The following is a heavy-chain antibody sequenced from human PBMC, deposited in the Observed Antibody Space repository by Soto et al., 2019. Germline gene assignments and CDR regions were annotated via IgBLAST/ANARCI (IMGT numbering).Heavy chain of an antibody. CDR3: AKEIVATKKKVVTTANFDY. D-gene: IGHD5-12*01. CDR1: GCTFSSYA. CDR2: ISGSGGST. V-gene: IGHV3-23*01. J-gene: IGHJ4*02. Sequence: PGWSXRLCCAASGCTFSSYAMSWVRKAPGKGLEWVSAISGSGGSTYYADSVKGRFTISRDNSKNTLYLQMNSLRAEDTAVYYCAKEIVATKKKVVTTANFDYWGQGTLVTVSS.